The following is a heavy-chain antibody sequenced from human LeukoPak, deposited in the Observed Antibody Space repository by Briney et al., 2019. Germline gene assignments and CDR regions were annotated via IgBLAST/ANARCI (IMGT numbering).Heavy chain of an antibody. CDR3: ARGEWLY. J-gene: IGHJ4*02. D-gene: IGHD3-3*01. V-gene: IGHV1-69*05. CDR2: IIPIFGTA. Sequence: GASVKVSCKASGGTFSSYAISWVRQAPGQGLEWMGGIIPIFGTANYAQKFQGRVTMTRNIFINTAYMELSRLRSDDTAVYYCARGEWLYWGQGTLVTVSS. CDR1: GGTFSSYA.